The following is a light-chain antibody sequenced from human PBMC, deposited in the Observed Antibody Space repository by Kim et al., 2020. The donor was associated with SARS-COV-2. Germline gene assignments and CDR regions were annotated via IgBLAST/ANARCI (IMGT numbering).Light chain of an antibody. CDR2: ATS. Sequence: SASVGDRVTITCRASQDIRSYLAWFQQKPGEAPRSLIYATSSVQSGVPSKFSGSGSGTDFTLTISSLQPEDCATYYCQQYIDYPLTFGGGTKVEI. CDR3: QQYIDYPLT. V-gene: IGKV1-16*02. J-gene: IGKJ4*01. CDR1: QDIRSY.